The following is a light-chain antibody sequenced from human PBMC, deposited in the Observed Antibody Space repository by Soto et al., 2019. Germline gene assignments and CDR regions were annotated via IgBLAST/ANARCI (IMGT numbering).Light chain of an antibody. CDR1: TGAVTSGHY. CDR3: LLYFGGAAV. CDR2: NTS. Sequence: QTVVTQEPSLTVSPGGTVTLTCASSTGAVTSGHYPNWFQQKPGQAPRTLIYNTSNKHSWTPARFSGSLLGGKAALTLSGVQPEDEAVYYCLLYFGGAAVFGGGTKLTVL. J-gene: IGLJ2*01. V-gene: IGLV7-43*01.